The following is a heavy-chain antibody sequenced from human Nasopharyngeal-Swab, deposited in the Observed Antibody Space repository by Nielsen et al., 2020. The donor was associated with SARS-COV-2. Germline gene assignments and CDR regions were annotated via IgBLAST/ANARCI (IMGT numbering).Heavy chain of an antibody. J-gene: IGHJ3*02. Sequence: SEPLSLTCAVSGGSISRSQWWTWVRQPPGKGLEWIGEIFPSGSTKYSPSLKSRVTISIAESKNQFSLILTSVTAADAAVYYCARLYYDSNGPGDIWGRGTMVTVSS. CDR3: ARLYYDSNGPGDI. CDR2: IFPSGST. V-gene: IGHV4-4*02. D-gene: IGHD3-22*01. CDR1: GGSISRSQW.